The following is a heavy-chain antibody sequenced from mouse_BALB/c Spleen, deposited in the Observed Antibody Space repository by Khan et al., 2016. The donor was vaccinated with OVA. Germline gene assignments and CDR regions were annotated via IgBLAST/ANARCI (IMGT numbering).Heavy chain of an antibody. CDR2: INPSNGGT. Sequence: QVRLQQSGAELVKPGASVKLSCKASGYTFTSYFIYWVKQRPGQGLEWIGEINPSNGGTNFNEKFKSKATLTVDKSSSTAYLQFSSLTSEDSAVYYCTRGGFGSFAYWGQGTLVTVSA. J-gene: IGHJ3*01. V-gene: IGHV1S81*02. CDR1: GYTFTSYF. D-gene: IGHD2-2*01. CDR3: TRGGFGSFAY.